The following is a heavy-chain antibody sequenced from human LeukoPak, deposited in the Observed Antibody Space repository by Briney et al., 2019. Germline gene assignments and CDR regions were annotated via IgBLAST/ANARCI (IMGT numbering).Heavy chain of an antibody. CDR2: ISYTGSS. V-gene: IGHV4-31*03. Sequence: SETLSLTCTVSGASISSVGYYWSWIRQHPGKGLEWIGFISYTGSSYYNSSLQSRVLISRDTFKNQFSLKMNSVIVADTAMYYCARGDYWGRGTLVTVSS. J-gene: IGHJ4*02. CDR3: ARGDY. CDR1: GASISSVGYY.